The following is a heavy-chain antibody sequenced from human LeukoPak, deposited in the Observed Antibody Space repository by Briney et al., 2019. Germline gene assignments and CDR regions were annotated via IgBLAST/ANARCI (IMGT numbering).Heavy chain of an antibody. CDR1: GGTFSSYA. CDR2: IIPIFGTA. J-gene: IGHJ4*02. Sequence: GASVKVSCKASGGTFSSYAISWVRQAPGQGLEWMGGIIPIFGTANYAQKLQGRVTMTTDTSTSTAYMELRSLRSDDTAVYYCARGSVPLRFLEWLLSTPPGPYYFDYWGQGTLVTVSS. D-gene: IGHD3-3*01. V-gene: IGHV1-69*05. CDR3: ARGSVPLRFLEWLLSTPPGPYYFDY.